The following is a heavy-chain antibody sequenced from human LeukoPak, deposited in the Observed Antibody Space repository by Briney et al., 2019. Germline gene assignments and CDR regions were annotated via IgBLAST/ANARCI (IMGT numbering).Heavy chain of an antibody. D-gene: IGHD5-12*01. V-gene: IGHV4-31*03. J-gene: IGHJ4*02. CDR1: GGSISSGGYY. CDR3: ARALAGGYANYYFDY. CDR2: IYYSGST. Sequence: SQTLSLTCTVSGGSISSGGYYWSWIRQHPGKGLEWIGYIYYSGSTYYNPSLKSRVTISVDTSKNQLSLKLSSVTAADTAVYYCARALAGGYANYYFDYWGQGTLVTVSS.